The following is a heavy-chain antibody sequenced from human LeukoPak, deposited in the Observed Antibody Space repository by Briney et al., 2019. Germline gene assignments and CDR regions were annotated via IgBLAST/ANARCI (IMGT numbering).Heavy chain of an antibody. D-gene: IGHD4-17*01. J-gene: IGHJ4*02. V-gene: IGHV4/OR15-8*01. CDR3: ARHYPNHYGDAFDY. CDR2: IYRSGSA. CDR1: GGSISSDNW. Sequence: SETLSLTCVVFGGSISSDNWWSWVRQPPGKGLEWIGEIYRSGSANYNPSLKSRVTISVDTSKNQFSLKLSSVTAADTAVYYCARHYPNHYGDAFDYWGQGTLVTVSS.